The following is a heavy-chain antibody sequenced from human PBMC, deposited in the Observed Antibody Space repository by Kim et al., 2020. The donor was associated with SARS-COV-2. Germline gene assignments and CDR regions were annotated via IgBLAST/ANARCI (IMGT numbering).Heavy chain of an antibody. CDR3: ARTKAGPIDY. CDR2: INHSGST. CDR1: GGSFSGYY. Sequence: SETLSLTCAVYGGSFSGYYWSWIRQPPGKGLEWIGEINHSGSTNYNPSLKSRVTISVDTSKNQFSLKLSSVTAADTAVYYCARTKAGPIDYWGQGTLVTVSS. J-gene: IGHJ4*02. V-gene: IGHV4-34*01.